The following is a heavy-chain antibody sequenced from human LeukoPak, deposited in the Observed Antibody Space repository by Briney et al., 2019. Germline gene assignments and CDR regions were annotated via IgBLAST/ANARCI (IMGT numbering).Heavy chain of an antibody. CDR3: ARGRPNYDSSGYYTLLDY. V-gene: IGHV1-8*01. CDR1: GYTFTSYD. CDR2: MNPNSGNT. J-gene: IGHJ4*02. Sequence: GASVKVSCKASGYTFTSYDINWVRQATGQGLEWMGWMNPNSGNTNYAQKLQGRVTMTTDTSTSTAYMELRSLRSDDTAVYYCARGRPNYDSSGYYTLLDYWGQGTLVTVSS. D-gene: IGHD3-22*01.